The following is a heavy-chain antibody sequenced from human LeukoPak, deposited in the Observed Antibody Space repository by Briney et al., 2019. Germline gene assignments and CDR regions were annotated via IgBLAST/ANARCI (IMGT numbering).Heavy chain of an antibody. CDR2: IYTSGST. CDR1: GDSISSGTYF. Sequence: SETLSLTCTVSGDSISSGTYFWSWIRQPAGKGLEWIGRIYTSGSTNYNPSLKSRVTISVDTSKNQFSLKLSSVTAADTAVYYCARGGVGAITYYYYMDVWGKGTTVTVSS. J-gene: IGHJ6*03. D-gene: IGHD1-26*01. CDR3: ARGGVGAITYYYYMDV. V-gene: IGHV4-61*02.